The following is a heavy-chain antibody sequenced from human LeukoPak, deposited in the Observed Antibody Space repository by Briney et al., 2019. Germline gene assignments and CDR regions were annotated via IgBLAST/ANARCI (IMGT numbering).Heavy chain of an antibody. J-gene: IGHJ4*02. V-gene: IGHV3-74*01. CDR3: ARDMNPLYRIFDY. CDR1: GFTFSSYW. CDR2: INSDGSST. D-gene: IGHD2-2*01. Sequence: GGSLRLSCAASGFTFSSYWMHWVRQAPGKGLVWVSRINSDGSSTNYADSVKGRFTISRDNAKNSLYLQMNSLRAEDTAVYYCARDMNPLYRIFDYWGQGTLATVSS.